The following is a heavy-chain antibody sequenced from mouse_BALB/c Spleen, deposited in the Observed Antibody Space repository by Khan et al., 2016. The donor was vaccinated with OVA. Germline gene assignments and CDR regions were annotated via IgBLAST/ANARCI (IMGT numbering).Heavy chain of an antibody. J-gene: IGHJ2*01. CDR2: IDPANTNT. D-gene: IGHD2-4*01. V-gene: IGHV14-3*02. CDR3: SRNDDYDVAY. CDR1: GFNIKDTY. Sequence: VQLKQSGTELVKPGASVKLSCTASGFNIKDTYMHWVKQRPEQGLEWIGRIDPANTNTKYDPKFQDKATITADTTYNTAYLQLSSLTSEDTGVYYCSRNDDYDVAYWGQGTTLTVSS.